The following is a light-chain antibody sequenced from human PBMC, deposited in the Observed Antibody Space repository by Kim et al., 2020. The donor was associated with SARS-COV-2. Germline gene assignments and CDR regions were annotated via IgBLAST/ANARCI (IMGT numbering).Light chain of an antibody. CDR2: QDS. CDR1: KLGDNY. V-gene: IGLV3-1*01. CDR3: QSLFIRVVF. Sequence: SYELTQPPSVSVSPGQTASITCSGDKLGDNYACWYQQKPGQSPVLVIYQDSQRPSGFPDRFSCSNSWNTSPLTLIVTHPMSAADSYFQSLFIRVVFVGG. J-gene: IGLJ2*01.